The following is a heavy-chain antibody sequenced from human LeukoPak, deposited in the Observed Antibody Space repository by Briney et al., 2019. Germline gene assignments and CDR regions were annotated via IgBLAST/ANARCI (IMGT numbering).Heavy chain of an antibody. CDR3: ARGPSTVTTPLAY. CDR2: VNSDGSST. Sequence: GGSLRLSCAASGFTFSSYWMHWVRQAPGKGLVWVSRVNSDGSSTSYADSVKGRFTISRDNAKNTLYLQMNSLRAEDTAVYYCARGPSTVTTPLAYWGQGTLVTVSS. D-gene: IGHD4-17*01. CDR1: GFTFSSYW. V-gene: IGHV3-74*01. J-gene: IGHJ4*02.